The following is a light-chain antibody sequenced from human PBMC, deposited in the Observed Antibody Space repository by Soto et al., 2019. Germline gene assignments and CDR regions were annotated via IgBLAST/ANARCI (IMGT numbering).Light chain of an antibody. CDR1: QSVSSSY. V-gene: IGKV3-15*01. Sequence: IVWTQCPATLSLSPGERATLSCRSSQSVSSSYLAWYQQKPGQAPRLLIYGASTRATGIPRRFSGSGSGTEFTLTINSLQSEDFAVYYCQQYDQWPPWTFGQGPKVDI. CDR2: GAS. CDR3: QQYDQWPPWT. J-gene: IGKJ1*01.